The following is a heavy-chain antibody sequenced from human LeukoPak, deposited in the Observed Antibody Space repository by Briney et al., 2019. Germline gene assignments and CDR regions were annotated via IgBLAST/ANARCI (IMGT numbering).Heavy chain of an antibody. CDR3: ARSDYDILTGYHYYYYYYMDV. Sequence: ASVKVSCKASGYTFTSYDINWVRQATGQGLEWMGWMNPNSGNTGYAQKFQGRVTITRNTSISTAYMELSSLRSEDTAVYYCARSDYDILTGYHYYYYYYMDVWGKGTTVTVSS. CDR2: MNPNSGNT. CDR1: GYTFTSYD. J-gene: IGHJ6*03. D-gene: IGHD3-9*01. V-gene: IGHV1-8*03.